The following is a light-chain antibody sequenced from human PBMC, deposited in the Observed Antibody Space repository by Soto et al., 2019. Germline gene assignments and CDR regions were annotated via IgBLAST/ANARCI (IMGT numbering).Light chain of an antibody. V-gene: IGKV3-11*01. J-gene: IGKJ2*01. Sequence: EIVLTQSPATLSLSPGERATLSCRASQSVSSYLAWYQQKPGQAPRLLIYDASNRATGIPARFSGSGSGTDFTLTISSLEPEDFAVYCCQQRSNWPPYTFGQGTKREIK. CDR1: QSVSSY. CDR2: DAS. CDR3: QQRSNWPPYT.